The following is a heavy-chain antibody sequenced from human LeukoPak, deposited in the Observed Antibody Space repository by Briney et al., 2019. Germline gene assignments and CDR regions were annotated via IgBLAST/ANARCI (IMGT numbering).Heavy chain of an antibody. CDR2: INHSAST. J-gene: IGHJ3*02. CDR3: ARHYGDYGLDI. CDR1: GGSFSGYY. D-gene: IGHD4-17*01. Sequence: PSYTLSLTYAVYGGSFSGYYWSWIRQPPAKGLDWIGEINHSASTDYNSSLTSRVTISVDTSKNQFSLKLSSVTAADTAVYYCARHYGDYGLDIWGQGTMVTVSS. V-gene: IGHV4-34*01.